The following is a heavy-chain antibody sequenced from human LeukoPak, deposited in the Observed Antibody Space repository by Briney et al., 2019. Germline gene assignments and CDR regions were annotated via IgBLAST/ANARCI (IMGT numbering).Heavy chain of an antibody. J-gene: IGHJ4*02. CDR3: TRGGQSGGYIY. D-gene: IGHD1-26*01. CDR2: INSAGSTT. Sequence: GRSLRLSCAASGFTFSTYWMHWVRQAPGKGLVWVSHINSAGSTTNYADSVRGRFSTSRDNAKNTLYLQMNSLRAEDTAVYYCTRGGQSGGYIYWGQGTLVTVSS. V-gene: IGHV3-74*01. CDR1: GFTFSTYW.